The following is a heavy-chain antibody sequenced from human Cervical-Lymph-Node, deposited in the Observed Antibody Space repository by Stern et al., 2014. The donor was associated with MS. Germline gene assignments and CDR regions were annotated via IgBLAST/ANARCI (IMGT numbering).Heavy chain of an antibody. CDR3: ATDRGVK. D-gene: IGHD3-10*01. CDR2: FDPEGGAT. V-gene: IGHV1-24*01. Sequence: QVQLVQSGADVKKPGASVTVSCNVSGHPLSELAMHWRRQLPTTGLERMGHFDPEGGATVYAQPVPGRISMPKDTSTGPHSTPPTALRSEDTAVYYCATDRGVKWGPGTLVTVSS. CDR1: GHPLSELA. J-gene: IGHJ4*02.